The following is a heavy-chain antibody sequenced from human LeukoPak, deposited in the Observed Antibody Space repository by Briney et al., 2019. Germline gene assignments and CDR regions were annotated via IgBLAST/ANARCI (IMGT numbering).Heavy chain of an antibody. D-gene: IGHD3-22*01. J-gene: IGHJ4*02. Sequence: ASVKVSCKASGYTFTSYGISWVRQAPGQGLEWMGWISAYNGNTNYAQKLQGRVTMTTDTFTSTAYMELRSLRSDDTAVYYCARDETYYDSTGQDYWGQGTLVTVSS. CDR2: ISAYNGNT. CDR1: GYTFTSYG. V-gene: IGHV1-18*01. CDR3: ARDETYYDSTGQDY.